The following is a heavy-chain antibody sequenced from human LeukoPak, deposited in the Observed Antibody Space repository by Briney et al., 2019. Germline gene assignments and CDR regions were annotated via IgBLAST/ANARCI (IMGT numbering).Heavy chain of an antibody. V-gene: IGHV6-1*01. J-gene: IGHJ4*02. Sequence: SQTLSLTCAISGDSVSSNSATWNWIRQSPSRGLEWLGRTYYRSKFHTDYAPSVKSRITINPDTSKNQFSLQLNSVTPEDTAVYFCANGYYYFDYWGQGTLVTVSS. CDR3: ANGYYYFDY. D-gene: IGHD6-25*01. CDR2: TYYRSKFHT. CDR1: GDSVSSNSAT.